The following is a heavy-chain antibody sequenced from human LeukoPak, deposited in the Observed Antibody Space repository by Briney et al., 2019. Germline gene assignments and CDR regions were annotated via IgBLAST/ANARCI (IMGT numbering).Heavy chain of an antibody. CDR3: AKDKKLMVYTEGYYFDY. Sequence: GRSLRLSCAASGFTFSSYAMSWVRQAPGKGLEWVSAISGSGGSTYYADSVKGRFTISRDNSKNTLYLQMNSLRAEDTAVYYCAKDKKLMVYTEGYYFDYWGQGTLVTVSS. D-gene: IGHD2-8*01. CDR2: ISGSGGST. CDR1: GFTFSSYA. J-gene: IGHJ4*02. V-gene: IGHV3-23*01.